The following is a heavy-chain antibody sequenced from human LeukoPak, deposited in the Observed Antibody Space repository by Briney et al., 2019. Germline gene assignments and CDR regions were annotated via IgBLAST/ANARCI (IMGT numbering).Heavy chain of an antibody. J-gene: IGHJ3*01. CDR2: ISAYNGNT. D-gene: IGHD3-22*01. V-gene: IGHV1-18*01. CDR3: ARAHSSGYYYD. Sequence: ASVKVSCKASGYTFTSYGISWGRQAPGQGLEWMGRISAYNGNTNYAQKLQGRVTMTTDTSTSTAYMELRSLRSDDTAVYYCARAHSSGYYYDWGQGTMVTVSS. CDR1: GYTFTSYG.